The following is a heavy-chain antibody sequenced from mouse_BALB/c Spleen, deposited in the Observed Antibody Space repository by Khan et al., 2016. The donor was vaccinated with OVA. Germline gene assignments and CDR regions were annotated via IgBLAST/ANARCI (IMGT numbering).Heavy chain of an antibody. Sequence: EVQLQESGPGLVKPSQSLSLTCTVTGYSITSGYAWNWIRQFPGNKLEWMGYISYSGSTSYNPSLRSRISITRDTSKTQFFLQLNSVTTEDTATYYCARKNYYGYAMDYWGQGTSVTVSS. CDR1: GYSITSGYA. CDR3: ARKNYYGYAMDY. V-gene: IGHV3-2*02. CDR2: ISYSGST. J-gene: IGHJ4*01. D-gene: IGHD1-1*01.